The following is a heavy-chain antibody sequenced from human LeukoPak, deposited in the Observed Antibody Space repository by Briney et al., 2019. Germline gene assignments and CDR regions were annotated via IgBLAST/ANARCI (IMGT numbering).Heavy chain of an antibody. CDR3: ARGITMIVGHDAFDI. D-gene: IGHD3-22*01. Sequence: PSETLSLTCTVYGGSISSYYWSWIRQPPGKGLEWIGYIYYSGSTNYNPSLKSRVTISVDTSKNQFSLKLSSVTAADTAVYYCARGITMIVGHDAFDIWGQGTMVTVSS. J-gene: IGHJ3*02. CDR2: IYYSGST. V-gene: IGHV4-59*01. CDR1: GGSISSYY.